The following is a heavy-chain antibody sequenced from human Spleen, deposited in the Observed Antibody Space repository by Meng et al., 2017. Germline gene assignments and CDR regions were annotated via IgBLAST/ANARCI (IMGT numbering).Heavy chain of an antibody. CDR1: GGSFSGYY. D-gene: IGHD3-10*01. CDR3: ATGKGGYYGSGLYYGMDV. Sequence: SETLSLTCAVYGGSFSGYYWSWIRQPPGKGLEWIGEINHSGSTNYKPSLKSRVTISVDTSKNQFSLKLTSVTAADTRVYYCATGKGGYYGSGLYYGMDVWGQGTTVTVSS. J-gene: IGHJ6*02. CDR2: INHSGST. V-gene: IGHV4-34*01.